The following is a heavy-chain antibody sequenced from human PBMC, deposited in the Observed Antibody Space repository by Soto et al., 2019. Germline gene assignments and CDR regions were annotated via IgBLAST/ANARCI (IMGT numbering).Heavy chain of an antibody. Sequence: QVQLVESGGDLVKPGGSLRLSCAASGYTFSDYYMSWIRQAPGKGLEWISYIDTSGTKIYYADSVKGRFTITRDNAKNSLYLEMNRLRDEATAVYYCASHYDMWSGYLSPVDYWGQGTLVTVSS. J-gene: IGHJ4*02. V-gene: IGHV3-11*01. CDR3: ASHYDMWSGYLSPVDY. D-gene: IGHD3-3*01. CDR2: IDTSGTKI. CDR1: GYTFSDYY.